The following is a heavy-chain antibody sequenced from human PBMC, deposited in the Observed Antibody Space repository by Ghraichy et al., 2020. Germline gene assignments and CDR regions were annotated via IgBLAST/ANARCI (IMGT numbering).Heavy chain of an antibody. Sequence: ESLNISCTVSGGSISSSSYYWGWIRQPPGKGLEWIGSIYYSGSTYYNPSLKSRVTISVDTSKNQFSLKLSSVTAADTAVYYCARQGITIFGVVIGYYYGMDVWGQGTTVTVSS. V-gene: IGHV4-39*01. CDR3: ARQGITIFGVVIGYYYGMDV. CDR1: GGSISSSSYY. J-gene: IGHJ6*02. CDR2: IYYSGST. D-gene: IGHD3-3*01.